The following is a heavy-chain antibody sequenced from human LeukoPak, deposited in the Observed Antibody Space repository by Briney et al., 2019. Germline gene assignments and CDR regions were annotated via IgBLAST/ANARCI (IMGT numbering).Heavy chain of an antibody. V-gene: IGHV4-34*01. Sequence: SETLSLTCAVYGGSFSGYYWSWIRQPPGKGLEWIGEINHSGSTNYNPSHKSRVTISVDTSKHQFSLKLSSVTAADTAVYYCARGRGYSSLSGRALAWFDPWGQGTLVTVCS. CDR1: GGSFSGYY. CDR3: ARGRGYSSLSGRALAWFDP. D-gene: IGHD6-6*01. CDR2: INHSGST. J-gene: IGHJ5*02.